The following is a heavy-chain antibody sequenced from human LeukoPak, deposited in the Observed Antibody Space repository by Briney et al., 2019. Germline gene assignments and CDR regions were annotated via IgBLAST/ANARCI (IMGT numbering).Heavy chain of an antibody. CDR1: GYTVTGYF. J-gene: IGHJ4*02. Sequence: GASVNVSCKASGYTVTGYFLNWLRRAPGQGGGGRGGINPNGGDTKSADKFQGRVIMTRDTSTSTAYMEQNGLRSNDTASYYCARGMWELPSDYYYDYWGQGPLVTVSS. D-gene: IGHD1-26*01. CDR3: ARGMWELPSDYYYDY. CDR2: INPNGGDT. V-gene: IGHV1-2*02.